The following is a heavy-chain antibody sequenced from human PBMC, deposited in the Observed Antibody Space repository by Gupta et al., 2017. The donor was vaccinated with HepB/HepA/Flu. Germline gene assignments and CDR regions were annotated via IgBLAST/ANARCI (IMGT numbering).Heavy chain of an antibody. CDR3: AHSDVLLWFGELYSGWFDP. CDR1: GFSLSTSGVG. J-gene: IGHJ5*02. V-gene: IGHV2-5*02. Sequence: QITLKESGPTLVKPTQTLTLTCTFSGFSLSTSGVGVGWIRQPPGKALEWLALIYWDDDKRYSPSLKSMLTITKDTSKSQVVLTMTNMDPVDTATYYCAHSDVLLWFGELYSGWFDPRGQGTLVTVSS. D-gene: IGHD3-10*01. CDR2: IYWDDDK.